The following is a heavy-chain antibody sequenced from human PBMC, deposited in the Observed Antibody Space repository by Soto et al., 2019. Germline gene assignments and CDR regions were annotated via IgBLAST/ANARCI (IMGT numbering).Heavy chain of an antibody. CDR3: AKDGFRGCSGGSCYSYYYYYGMDV. D-gene: IGHD2-15*01. CDR2: ISYDGSNK. CDR1: GFTFSSYG. Sequence: GGSLRLSCAASGFTFSSYGMHWVRQAPGKGLEWVAVISYDGSNKYYADSVKGRFTISRDNSKNTLYLQMNSLRAEDTAVYYCAKDGFRGCSGGSCYSYYYYYGMDVWGQGTTVTVSS. J-gene: IGHJ6*02. V-gene: IGHV3-30*18.